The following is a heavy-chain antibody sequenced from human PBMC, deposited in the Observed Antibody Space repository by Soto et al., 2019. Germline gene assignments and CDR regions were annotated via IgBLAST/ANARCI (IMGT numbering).Heavy chain of an antibody. V-gene: IGHV4-59*01. CDR3: ARVGRVVVPAAIPWFDP. CDR1: GGSISSYY. J-gene: IGHJ5*02. D-gene: IGHD2-2*01. CDR2: IYYSGRT. Sequence: QVQLQESGPGLVKPSETLSLTCTVSGGSISSYYWSWIRQPPGKGLEWIGYIYYSGRTNYNPSLKSRVTISVDTSKNQFSLKLSSVTAADTAVYYCARVGRVVVPAAIPWFDPWGQGTLVTVSS.